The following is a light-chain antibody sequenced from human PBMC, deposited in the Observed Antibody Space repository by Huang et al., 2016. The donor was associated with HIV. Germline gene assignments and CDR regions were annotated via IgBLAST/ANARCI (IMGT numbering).Light chain of an antibody. J-gene: IGKJ4*01. V-gene: IGKV4-1*01. CDR3: QQYYKTPLT. CDR2: WAS. Sequence: DIVMTQSPDSLAVSLGERATITCKSSQSVFYNSHKNNYLDWFQQKPRQPPKRLMYWASARESGVPDRFNGSGSGTDFTFTISSLQAEDVAVYYCQQYYKTPLTFGGGTKVEIK. CDR1: QSVFYNSHKNNY.